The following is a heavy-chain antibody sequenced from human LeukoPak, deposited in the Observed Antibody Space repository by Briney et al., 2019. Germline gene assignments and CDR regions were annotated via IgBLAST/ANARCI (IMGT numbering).Heavy chain of an antibody. Sequence: GASVKVSCKASGYTFTSYGISWVRQAPGQGLEWLGWISVYNGHTNYAQKFQGRVTMTRDTSISTAYMELSRLRSDDTAVYYCARVQRPRWYYYDSSGYANFDYWGQGTLVTVSS. D-gene: IGHD3-22*01. CDR1: GYTFTSYG. CDR3: ARVQRPRWYYYDSSGYANFDY. CDR2: ISVYNGHT. V-gene: IGHV1-18*01. J-gene: IGHJ4*02.